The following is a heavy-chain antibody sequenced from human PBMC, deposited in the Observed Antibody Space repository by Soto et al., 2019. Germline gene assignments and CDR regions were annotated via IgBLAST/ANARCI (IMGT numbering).Heavy chain of an antibody. Sequence: QVQLVESGGGVVQPGRSLRLSCAASGFTFSTYGMNWVRQAPGKGLEWVAIISSDGSTKYYVGSVKGRFTISRDNLENTLYLQMDSLRPEDTAVYSCAKDQGSGYNAKDAFDIWGQGTMVTVSS. CDR1: GFTFSTYG. CDR3: AKDQGSGYNAKDAFDI. CDR2: ISSDGSTK. D-gene: IGHD1-1*01. V-gene: IGHV3-30*18. J-gene: IGHJ3*02.